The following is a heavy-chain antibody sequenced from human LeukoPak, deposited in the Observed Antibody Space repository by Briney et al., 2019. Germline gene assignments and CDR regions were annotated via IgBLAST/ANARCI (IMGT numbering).Heavy chain of an antibody. CDR2: ISWNSGSI. D-gene: IGHD5-12*01. V-gene: IGHV3-9*01. J-gene: IGHJ4*02. CDR1: GFTFDDYA. Sequence: GRSLRLSCAASGFTFDDYAIHWVRQAPGKGLEWVSGISWNSGSIAYADSVKGRFTISRDNAKNSLYLQVNSLRAEDTAVYYCARGRKSYNSGWNGDDFDYWGQGTLVTVSS. CDR3: ARGRKSYNSGWNGDDFDY.